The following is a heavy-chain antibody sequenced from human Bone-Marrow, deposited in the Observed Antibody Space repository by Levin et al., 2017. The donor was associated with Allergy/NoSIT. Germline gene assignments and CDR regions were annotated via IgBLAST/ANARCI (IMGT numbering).Heavy chain of an antibody. Sequence: GGSLRLSCEASGFTVSGTYMNWVRQAPGKGLEWVSVIFSDASTNYADSVKGRFTISRDNSHKTAYLQMDRLRAEDTAVYFCARERSDVGRGVGNWFFDLWGRGTRVTVSS. CDR1: GFTVSGTY. V-gene: IGHV3-53*01. CDR3: ARERSDVGRGVGNWFFDL. D-gene: IGHD3-10*01. J-gene: IGHJ2*01. CDR2: IFSDAST.